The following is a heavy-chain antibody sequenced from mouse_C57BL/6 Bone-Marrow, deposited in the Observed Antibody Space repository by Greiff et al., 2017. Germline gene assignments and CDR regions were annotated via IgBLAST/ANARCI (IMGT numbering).Heavy chain of an antibody. CDR2: IDPANGTT. V-gene: IGHV14-3*01. D-gene: IGHD1-1*01. CDR1: GFNIKNTY. J-gene: IGHJ4*01. Sequence: VHVKQSVAELVRPGASVKLSCTASGFNIKNTYMHWVKQRPEQGLEWIGRIDPANGTTKYAPKFQGKDTITADTSSNTAYLQLSSLTSEDTAIYYCASKGSSYGYYAMDYWGQGTSVTVSS. CDR3: ASKGSSYGYYAMDY.